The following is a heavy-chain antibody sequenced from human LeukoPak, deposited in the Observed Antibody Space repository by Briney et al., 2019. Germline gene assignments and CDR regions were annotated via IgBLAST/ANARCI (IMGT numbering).Heavy chain of an antibody. CDR3: AFTVGAYNWFDP. CDR1: GYTFTGYY. V-gene: IGHV1-2*02. J-gene: IGHJ5*02. CDR2: INPNSGGT. D-gene: IGHD1-26*01. Sequence: ASVKVSCKASGYTFTGYYMHWVRQAPGQGLEWMGWINPNSGGTNYAQKFQGRVTMTRDTSISTAYMELSRLRSDDTAVYYCAFTVGAYNWFDPWGQGTLVTVSS.